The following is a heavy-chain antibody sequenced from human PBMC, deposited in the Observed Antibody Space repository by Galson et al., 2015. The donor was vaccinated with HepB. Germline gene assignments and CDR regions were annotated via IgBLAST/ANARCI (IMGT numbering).Heavy chain of an antibody. D-gene: IGHD3-9*01. Sequence: SLRLSCAASGFTFSSYAMHWVRQAPGKGLEYVSAISSNGGSTYYADSVKGRFTISRDNSKNTLYLQMSSLRAEDTAVYYCVKGLLLTDILTGDAFDIWGQGTMVTVSS. CDR1: GFTFSSYA. J-gene: IGHJ3*02. V-gene: IGHV3-64D*06. CDR2: ISSNGGST. CDR3: VKGLLLTDILTGDAFDI.